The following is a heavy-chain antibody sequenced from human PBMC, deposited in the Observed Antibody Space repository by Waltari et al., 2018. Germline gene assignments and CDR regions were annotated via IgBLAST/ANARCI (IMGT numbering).Heavy chain of an antibody. Sequence: QLQLKESGPRLVKSSETLSLTSPISAGSIRTSTHYWAWSRQTPGKGPEWIGSVSYNGNAYYNPSLESRVTMSVDRSKNHFSLDLESVTTPDTSIYFCARSFGGSGSYKFDYWGQGILVTVSS. CDR3: ARSFGGSGSYKFDY. CDR2: VSYNGNA. J-gene: IGHJ4*02. V-gene: IGHV4-39*02. D-gene: IGHD3-10*01. CDR1: AGSIRTSTHY.